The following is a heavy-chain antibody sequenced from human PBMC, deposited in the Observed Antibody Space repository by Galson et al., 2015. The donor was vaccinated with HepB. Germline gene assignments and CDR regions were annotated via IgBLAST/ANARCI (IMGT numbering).Heavy chain of an antibody. CDR1: GFTFSSYA. CDR2: ISGSGGST. J-gene: IGHJ4*02. CDR3: AKDTVSTVTNFDY. Sequence: SLRLSCAASGFTFSSYAMSWVRQAPGKGLEWVSAISGSGGSTYYADSVKGRFTISRDNSKNTLYLQMNSLRAEDTAVYYCAKDTVSTVTNFDYWGQGTLVTVSS. V-gene: IGHV3-23*01. D-gene: IGHD5/OR15-5a*01.